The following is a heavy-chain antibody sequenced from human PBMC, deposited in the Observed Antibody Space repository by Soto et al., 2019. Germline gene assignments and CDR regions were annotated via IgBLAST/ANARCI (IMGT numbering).Heavy chain of an antibody. CDR1: GFTFSSYE. V-gene: IGHV3-48*03. J-gene: IGHJ6*02. CDR3: ERCCYYYYCMDV. CDR2: ISSSGSTI. Sequence: GVSLRLSCAASGFTFSSYEMNWVRQAPGKGLEWVSYISSSGSTIYYADSVKGRFTISRDNAKNSLYLQMNSLRAEDTAVYYCERCCYYYYCMDVWGQGTTVTGS.